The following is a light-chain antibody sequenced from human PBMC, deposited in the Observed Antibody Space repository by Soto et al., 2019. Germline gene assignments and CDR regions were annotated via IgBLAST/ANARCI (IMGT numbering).Light chain of an antibody. CDR1: QSVSNNN. V-gene: IGKV3-20*01. CDR2: HVS. CDR3: QQYGSSHS. J-gene: IGKJ5*01. Sequence: EIVLTQSPGTLSLAPGEGATLSCRASQSVSNNNLAWYQLKPGQAPRLLIYHVSNRATGIPDRFSGSGSGTDFTLTISRLEPEDIAVYYCQQYGSSHSFGQGTRLEI.